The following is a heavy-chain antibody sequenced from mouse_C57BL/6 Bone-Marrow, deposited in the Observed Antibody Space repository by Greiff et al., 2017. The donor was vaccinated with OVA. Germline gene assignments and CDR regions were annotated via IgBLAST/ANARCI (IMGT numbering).Heavy chain of an antibody. D-gene: IGHD1-1*01. Sequence: DVKLVESEGGLVQPGSSMKLSCTASGFTFSDYYMAWVRQVPEKGLEWVANINYDGSSTYYLDSLKSRFIISRDNAKNILYLQMSSLKSEDTATYYCARDPYYGSSYGYFDVWGTGTTVTVSS. CDR1: GFTFSDYY. V-gene: IGHV5-16*01. CDR3: ARDPYYGSSYGYFDV. CDR2: INYDGSST. J-gene: IGHJ1*03.